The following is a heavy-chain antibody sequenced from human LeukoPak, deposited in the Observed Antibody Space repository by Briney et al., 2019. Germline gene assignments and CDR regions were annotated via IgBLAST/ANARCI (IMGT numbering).Heavy chain of an antibody. Sequence: NPGGSLRLSCAASGFTFSSYSMNWVRQAPGKGLEWVSSISSSSSYIYYADSVKGRFTISRDNAKNSLYLQMNSLRAEDTAVYYCARASLGSIVATFFDYWGQGTLVTVSS. D-gene: IGHD5-12*01. CDR1: GFTFSSYS. V-gene: IGHV3-21*01. J-gene: IGHJ4*02. CDR2: ISSSSSYI. CDR3: ARASLGSIVATFFDY.